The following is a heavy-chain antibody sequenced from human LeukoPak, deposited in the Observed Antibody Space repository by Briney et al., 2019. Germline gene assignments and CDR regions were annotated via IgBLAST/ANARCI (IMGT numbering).Heavy chain of an antibody. D-gene: IGHD5-24*01. CDR2: IESDGKST. V-gene: IGHV3-74*01. J-gene: IGHJ4*02. Sequence: PGGSLRLSCAASGFTFSSYWMHWVRQAPGKGLVWVSRIESDGKSTTYADSVKGRFTISRDNAKNTLYLQMNSLRAEDTAVYYCARGGYNGFDYWGQGTLVTVSS. CDR1: GFTFSSYW. CDR3: ARGGYNGFDY.